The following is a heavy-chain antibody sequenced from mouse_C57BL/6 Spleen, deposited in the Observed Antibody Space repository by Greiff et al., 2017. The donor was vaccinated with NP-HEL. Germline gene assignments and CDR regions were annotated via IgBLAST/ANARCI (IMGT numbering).Heavy chain of an antibody. J-gene: IGHJ3*01. D-gene: IGHD1-1*01. CDR3: TGGYGGSFAY. Sequence: DVKLVESGGGLVQPGGSMKLSCVASGFTFSNYWMNWVRQSPEKGLEWVAQIRLKSDNYATHYAESVKGRFTISRDDSTSSVYLQMNTVSAEDTVVYYCTGGYGGSFAYWGQGTLVTVSA. V-gene: IGHV6-3*01. CDR2: IRLKSDNYAT. CDR1: GFTFSNYW.